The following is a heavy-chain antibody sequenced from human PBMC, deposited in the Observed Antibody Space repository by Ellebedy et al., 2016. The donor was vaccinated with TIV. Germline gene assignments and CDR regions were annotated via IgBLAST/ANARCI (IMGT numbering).Heavy chain of an antibody. J-gene: IGHJ4*02. Sequence: ASVKVSXXASGYTFTSYYMHWVRQAPGQGLAWMGIINPSGGSTSYAQKFQGRVTMTRDTSTSTVYMELSSLRSEDTAVYYCAGVQNDSSGYYYGGYYFDYWGQGTLVTVSS. CDR3: AGVQNDSSGYYYGGYYFDY. CDR2: INPSGGST. V-gene: IGHV1-46*01. D-gene: IGHD3-22*01. CDR1: GYTFTSYY.